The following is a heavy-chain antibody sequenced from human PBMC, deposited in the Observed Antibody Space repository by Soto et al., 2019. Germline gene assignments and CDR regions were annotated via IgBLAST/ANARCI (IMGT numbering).Heavy chain of an antibody. D-gene: IGHD3-16*01. J-gene: IGHJ6*02. CDR2: IYYSGST. CDR3: ARGTQLRLGEPERRYYYYGMDV. V-gene: IGHV4-59*01. Sequence: PSETLSLTCTVSGGSISSYYWSWIRQPPGKGLEWVGYIYYSGSTNYNASLKSRVTISVDTSKNQFSLKLSSVTAADTAVYYCARGTQLRLGEPERRYYYYGMDVWGQGTTVTVSS. CDR1: GGSISSYY.